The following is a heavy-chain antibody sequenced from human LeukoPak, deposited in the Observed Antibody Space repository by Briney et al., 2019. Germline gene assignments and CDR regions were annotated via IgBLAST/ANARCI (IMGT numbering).Heavy chain of an antibody. CDR1: GFTASSNY. Sequence: GGSLRLSCAASGFTASSNYMSWVRQAPGKGLEWVSLIYSGGTTYYADSVKGRFTISRDNSKNTLYLQMNSLRAEDTAVYYCASGSGWYRIDYWGQGTLVTVSS. CDR2: IYSGGTT. V-gene: IGHV3-66*01. J-gene: IGHJ4*02. D-gene: IGHD6-19*01. CDR3: ASGSGWYRIDY.